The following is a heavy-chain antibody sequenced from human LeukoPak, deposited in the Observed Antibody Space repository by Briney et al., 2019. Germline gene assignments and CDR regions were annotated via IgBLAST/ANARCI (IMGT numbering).Heavy chain of an antibody. CDR3: ARARKNYGDYAFDY. CDR1: GYSISSGYY. D-gene: IGHD4-17*01. CDR2: IYHSGST. V-gene: IGHV4-38-2*02. Sequence: SETLSLTCTVSGYSISSGYYWGWIRQPPGKGLEWIGSIYHSGSTYYNPSLKSRVTISVDTSKNQFSLKLSSVTAADTAVYYCARARKNYGDYAFDYWGQGTLVTVSS. J-gene: IGHJ4*02.